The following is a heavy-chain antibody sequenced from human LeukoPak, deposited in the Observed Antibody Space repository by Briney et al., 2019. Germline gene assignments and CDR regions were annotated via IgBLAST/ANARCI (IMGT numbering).Heavy chain of an antibody. D-gene: IGHD3-9*01. CDR1: GGTFSSYA. Sequence: VASVKVSCKASGGTFSSYAISWVRQAPGQGLEWMGGIIPIFGTANYAQKFQGRVTITTDESTSTAYMELSSLRSEDTAVYYCARGGYDILTGYLRRGYYMDVWGKGTTVTVSS. J-gene: IGHJ6*03. CDR2: IIPIFGTA. V-gene: IGHV1-69*05. CDR3: ARGGYDILTGYLRRGYYMDV.